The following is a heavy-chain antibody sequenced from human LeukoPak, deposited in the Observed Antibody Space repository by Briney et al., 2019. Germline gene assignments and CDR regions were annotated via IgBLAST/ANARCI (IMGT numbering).Heavy chain of an antibody. CDR1: GFTFGSYG. J-gene: IGHJ4*02. CDR2: IWYDGSNK. Sequence: GRSLRLSCAASGFTFGSYGMYWVRQAPGKGLEWVAVIWYDGSNKYYADSVKGRFTISRDNSKNTLYLQMNSLRAEDTAVYYCAREGGYSGYDLDYWGQGTLVTVSS. D-gene: IGHD5-12*01. V-gene: IGHV3-33*01. CDR3: AREGGYSGYDLDY.